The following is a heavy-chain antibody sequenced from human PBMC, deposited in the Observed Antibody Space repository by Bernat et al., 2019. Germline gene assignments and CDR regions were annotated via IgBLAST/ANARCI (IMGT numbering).Heavy chain of an antibody. Sequence: QVQLQESGPGLVKPSETLSLTCTVSGGSISSYYWSWIRQPPGKGLKWIGYIYYSGSTNYNPSLKSRVTISVDTSKNQFSLKLSSVTAADTAVYYCARDLRSSYYYYGMDVWGQGTTVTVSS. V-gene: IGHV4-59*01. D-gene: IGHD3-9*01. J-gene: IGHJ6*02. CDR2: IYYSGST. CDR1: GGSISSYY. CDR3: ARDLRSSYYYYGMDV.